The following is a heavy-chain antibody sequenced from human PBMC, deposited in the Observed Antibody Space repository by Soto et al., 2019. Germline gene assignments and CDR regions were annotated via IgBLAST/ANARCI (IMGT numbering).Heavy chain of an antibody. D-gene: IGHD4-17*01. CDR2: IYGSGAGET. Sequence: ESGGGLAQPGGSLRVSCAASGFTFGSYTMSWVRQTPGKALEWVSAIYGSGAGETFYAESVKGRFIISRDDSRNTLDLQMNNLRAEDSALYYCAKDRTPDGVWDLDYWGQGTPVTVSS. CDR1: GFTFGSYT. V-gene: IGHV3-23*01. CDR3: AKDRTPDGVWDLDY. J-gene: IGHJ4*02.